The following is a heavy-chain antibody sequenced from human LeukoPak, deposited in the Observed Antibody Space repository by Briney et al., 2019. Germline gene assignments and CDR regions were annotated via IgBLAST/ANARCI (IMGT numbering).Heavy chain of an antibody. CDR2: IGSDGAS. D-gene: IGHD3-10*01. J-gene: IGHJ4*02. CDR1: DSSFWSHD. CDR3: AKGPNFGSWRAVNY. Sequence: PGGSLRLSCAVSDSSFWSHDMSWVRQTLEKGLEWVSSIGSDGASFYADSVRGRFTISRYVSQNILYLQMNSLRADDTTRYYCAKGPNFGSWRAVNYWGRGRLVTVSS. V-gene: IGHV3-23*01.